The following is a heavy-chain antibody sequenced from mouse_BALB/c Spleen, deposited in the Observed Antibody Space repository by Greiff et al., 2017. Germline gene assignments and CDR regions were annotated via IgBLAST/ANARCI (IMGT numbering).Heavy chain of an antibody. J-gene: IGHJ3*01. CDR2: IDPENGDT. CDR3: NAYGAYSY. V-gene: IGHV14-4*02. Sequence: EVQLQQSGAELVRSGASVKLSCTASGFNIKDYYMHWVKQRPEQGLEWIGWIDPENGDTEYAPKFQGKATMTADTSSNTAYLQLISLTSEDTAVYYCNAYGAYSYWGQGTLVTVSA. D-gene: IGHD6-5*01. CDR1: GFNIKDYY.